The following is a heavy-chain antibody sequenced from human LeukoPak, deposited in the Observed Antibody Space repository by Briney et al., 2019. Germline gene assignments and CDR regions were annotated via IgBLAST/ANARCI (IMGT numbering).Heavy chain of an antibody. CDR1: GFTFSSYA. CDR3: AKDSSEHSYYYDSSGYCLDY. J-gene: IGHJ4*02. Sequence: GGSLRLSGAASGFTFSSYAMSWVRQAPGKGLEGVSAISGSGGRTYYADSVKGRFTISRDNSKNTLYLQMNSLRAEDTAVYYCAKDSSEHSYYYDSSGYCLDYWGQGTLVTVSS. CDR2: ISGSGGRT. V-gene: IGHV3-23*01. D-gene: IGHD3-22*01.